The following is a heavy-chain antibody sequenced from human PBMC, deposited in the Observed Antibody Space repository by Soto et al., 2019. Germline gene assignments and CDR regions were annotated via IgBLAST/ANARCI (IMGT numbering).Heavy chain of an antibody. CDR1: GFTFRSYI. V-gene: IGHV3-23*01. J-gene: IGHJ4*02. CDR2: ISGSGGST. Sequence: GGSLRLSCAASGFTFRSYIMSWVRQAPGKGLEWVSTISGSGGSTYYVESVKGRFTISRDNSKNMMYLQMNSLRAEDTAIYYCAKNRGLQYYFDYWGQGTLVTVSS. CDR3: AKNRGLQYYFDY.